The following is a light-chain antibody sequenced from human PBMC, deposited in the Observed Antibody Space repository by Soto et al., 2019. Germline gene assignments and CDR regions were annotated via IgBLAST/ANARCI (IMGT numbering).Light chain of an antibody. CDR1: QSVRSN. CDR3: QQRDNWPWT. J-gene: IGKJ1*01. CDR2: DAS. V-gene: IGKV3-11*01. Sequence: ETVLIQSPATLSLSPGERATLSCRASQSVRSNLAWYQHKPGQAPRLLIYDASNRATGIPGRFSGSGSGTDFTLTISNLEPEDFAVYYCQQRDNWPWTFGQGAKVEIK.